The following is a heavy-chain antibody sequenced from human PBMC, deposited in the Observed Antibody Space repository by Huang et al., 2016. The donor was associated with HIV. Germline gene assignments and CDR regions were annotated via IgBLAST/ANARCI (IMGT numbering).Heavy chain of an antibody. J-gene: IGHJ5*02. V-gene: IGHV3-30*18. Sequence: QVQLVESGGGVVQSGTSLRLSCAASGFSFSTHGMDWVRRAPGKGLECVTIISFDGIKKFYADSVKGRFTVSRDNSKNILFLQMDSLRLEDTAIYYCAKDLTPRIRVLGSWGQGSLVTVSS. CDR3: AKDLTPRIRVLGS. CDR2: ISFDGIKK. CDR1: GFSFSTHG. D-gene: IGHD3-16*01.